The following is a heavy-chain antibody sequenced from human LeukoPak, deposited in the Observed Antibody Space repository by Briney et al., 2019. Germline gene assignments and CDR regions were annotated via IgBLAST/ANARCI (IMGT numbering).Heavy chain of an antibody. CDR1: GGSISTYY. CDR3: TRNYDSSGYTTFGY. CDR2: IYYSGST. V-gene: IGHV4-59*01. J-gene: IGHJ4*02. D-gene: IGHD3-22*01. Sequence: PSETLSLTCIVSGGSISTYYWSWIRQPPGKGLEWIGHIYYSGSTNYNPSLKSRVTIAVDTSKNHSSLKLSSVTAADTAAYYCTRNYDSSGYTTFGYWGRGTLVTVSS.